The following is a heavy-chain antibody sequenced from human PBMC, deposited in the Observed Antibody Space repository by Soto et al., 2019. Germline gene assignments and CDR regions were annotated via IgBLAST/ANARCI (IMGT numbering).Heavy chain of an antibody. CDR3: VRDGAKTLRDWFDP. J-gene: IGHJ5*02. D-gene: IGHD1-26*01. V-gene: IGHV4-4*07. CDR2: IYATGTT. CDR1: GASISGFY. Sequence: SETLSLTCTVCGASISGFYWSWIRKSAGKGLEWIGRIYATGTTDYNPSLKSRVMMSVDTSKKQFSLKLRSVTAADTAVYYCVRDGAKTLRDWFDPWGQGISVTVSS.